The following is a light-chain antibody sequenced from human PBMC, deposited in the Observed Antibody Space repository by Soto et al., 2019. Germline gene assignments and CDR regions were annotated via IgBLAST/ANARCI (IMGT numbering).Light chain of an antibody. J-gene: IGLJ2*01. V-gene: IGLV1-51*01. Sequence: SVLTQPPSVSAAPGQKVTISCSGSSSNIGNNYVSWYQQLPGAAPKLVIRDNNERPSGIPDRFSGSKSGTSATLGITGLQTGDEADYYCGTWDSSLSGVVFGGGTKLTVL. CDR2: DNN. CDR3: GTWDSSLSGVV. CDR1: SSNIGNNY.